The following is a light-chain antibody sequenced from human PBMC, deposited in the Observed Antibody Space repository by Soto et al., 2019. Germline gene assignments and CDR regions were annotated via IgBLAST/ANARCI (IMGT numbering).Light chain of an antibody. Sequence: EIVMTQSPATLSVSPGERATLSCRASQSVSSNLAWYQQKPGQAPRLLIYGASTRATVIPARFSGSGSGTVFTLTISSLRSEDFAVYYCQQYNNWPRTFGQGTKVDIK. CDR3: QQYNNWPRT. CDR2: GAS. J-gene: IGKJ1*01. V-gene: IGKV3-15*01. CDR1: QSVSSN.